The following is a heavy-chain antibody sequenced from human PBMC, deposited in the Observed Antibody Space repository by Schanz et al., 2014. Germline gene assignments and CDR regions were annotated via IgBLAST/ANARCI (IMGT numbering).Heavy chain of an antibody. D-gene: IGHD5-18*01. CDR1: GFSFSGYG. CDR2: LNFDETYT. CDR3: ARGGADSAMAHEY. Sequence: VQLVESGGGVAQPGGSLRLSCAASGFSFSGYGMHWVRQAPGKGLEWVSRLNFDETYTSYADSVKGRFTISRDNAKNTVYLQMTSLRVEDKAVYYCARGGADSAMAHEYWGRGTLVTVSS. J-gene: IGHJ4*02. V-gene: IGHV3-74*02.